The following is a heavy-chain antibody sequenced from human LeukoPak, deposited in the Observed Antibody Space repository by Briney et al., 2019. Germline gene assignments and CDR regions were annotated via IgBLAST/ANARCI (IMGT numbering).Heavy chain of an antibody. Sequence: GGSLRLSCAASGFTFSTYEMHWVRQAPGKGLEWVSYISSSGTTIYYADSVKGRFTISRDNAKNSLFLRMNSLRAEDTAVYYCARVRRTTHTDYWGQGTLVTVSS. J-gene: IGHJ4*02. V-gene: IGHV3-48*03. CDR2: ISSSGTTI. D-gene: IGHD4-11*01. CDR1: GFTFSTYE. CDR3: ARVRRTTHTDY.